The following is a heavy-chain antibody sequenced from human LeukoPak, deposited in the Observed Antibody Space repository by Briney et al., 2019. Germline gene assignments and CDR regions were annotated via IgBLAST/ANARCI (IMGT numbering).Heavy chain of an antibody. CDR1: GFTFSSYA. V-gene: IGHV3-23*01. CDR3: ARNENSGWGYFDY. Sequence: PGGSLRLSCAASGFTFSSYAMSWVRQAPGKGLEWVSAISGSGGNTYYADSVKGRFTISRDNSKDTLYLQMNSLRAEDTAVYYCARNENSGWGYFDYWGQGTLVTVSS. J-gene: IGHJ4*02. D-gene: IGHD5-12*01. CDR2: ISGSGGNT.